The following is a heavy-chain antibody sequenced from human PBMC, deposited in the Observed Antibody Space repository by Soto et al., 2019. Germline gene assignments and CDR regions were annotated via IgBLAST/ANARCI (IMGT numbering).Heavy chain of an antibody. V-gene: IGHV3-13*01. D-gene: IGHD3-22*01. CDR2: IGTAGDT. CDR1: GFTFSSYD. CDR3: ARDRRYDSSGYYYGDAFDI. Sequence: EVQLVESGGGLVQPGGSLRLSCAASGFTFSSYDMHWVRQATGKGLEWVSAIGTAGDTYYPCSVKGRFTISRENAKNSLYLQMNSLRAEDTAVYYCARDRRYDSSGYYYGDAFDIWGQGTMVTVSS. J-gene: IGHJ3*02.